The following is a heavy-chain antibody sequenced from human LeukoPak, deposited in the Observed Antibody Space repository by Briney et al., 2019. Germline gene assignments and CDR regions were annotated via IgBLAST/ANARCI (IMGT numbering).Heavy chain of an antibody. CDR3: ARTYGGTSYSCFDP. D-gene: IGHD1-26*01. J-gene: IGHJ5*02. CDR1: GYSFTDHW. CDR2: IYPGVSDA. V-gene: IGHV5-51*01. Sequence: GESLKISCKGSGYSFTDHWIGWVRQMPGKGLEWMGVIYPGVSDARYSPSFQGQVPISADKSISTAYLQWSSLKASDTAMYYCARTYGGTSYSCFDPWGQGTPVTVSS.